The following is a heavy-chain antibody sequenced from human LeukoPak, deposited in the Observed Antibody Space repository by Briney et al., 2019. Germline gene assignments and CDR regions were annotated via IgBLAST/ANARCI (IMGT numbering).Heavy chain of an antibody. Sequence: ASVKVSCKASGYTFSNYAMHWVHQAPGQRPEWMAWINGGNGNTKHAQKFQGRVTTTRDTSASTAYMELSSLSSEDTAVYYCARAPTDYGGTFDYWGQGILVTVSS. CDR3: ARAPTDYGGTFDY. CDR1: GYTFSNYA. D-gene: IGHD4-23*01. CDR2: INGGNGNT. J-gene: IGHJ4*02. V-gene: IGHV1-3*01.